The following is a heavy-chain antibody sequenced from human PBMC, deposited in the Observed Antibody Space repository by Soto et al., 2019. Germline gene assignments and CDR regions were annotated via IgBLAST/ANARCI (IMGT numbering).Heavy chain of an antibody. CDR2: ISGSGGST. D-gene: IGHD2-15*01. V-gene: IGHV3-23*01. CDR3: AKDGDCSGGSCYLPDAFDI. Sequence: EVQLLESGGGLVQPGGSLRLSCAASGFTFSSYAMSWVRQAPGKGLEWVSAISGSGGSTYYADSVKGRFTISRDNSKNTQYLQMNSLRAEDTAVYYCAKDGDCSGGSCYLPDAFDIWGQGTMVTVSS. CDR1: GFTFSSYA. J-gene: IGHJ3*02.